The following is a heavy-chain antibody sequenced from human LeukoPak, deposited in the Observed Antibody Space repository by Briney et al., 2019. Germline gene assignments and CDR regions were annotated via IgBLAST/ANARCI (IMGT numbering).Heavy chain of an antibody. CDR2: ISNTGSS. V-gene: IGHV4-39*01. CDR3: ARHHVTLFETTRWGGDWCLDL. J-gene: IGHJ2*01. CDR1: GGSISSSSYY. D-gene: IGHD3-16*01. Sequence: PSETLSLTCTVSGGSISSSSYYWGWVRQPPGKGLEWLGTISNTGSSNYKPSLWSRVTTSIDTSKNQLSLKLSTVTAADTAVYYCARHHVTLFETTRWGGDWCLDLWGRGTLVTVSS.